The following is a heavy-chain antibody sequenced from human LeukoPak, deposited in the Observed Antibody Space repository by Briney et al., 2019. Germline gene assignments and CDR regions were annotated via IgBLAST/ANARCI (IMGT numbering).Heavy chain of an antibody. D-gene: IGHD4-17*01. Sequence: GGSLRLSCTASGFTFSNAWMSWVRQAPGKGLEWVGRIKTETAGGTTDYAAPVKGRFTISRDDSRNTLFLQMNSLKTEETAVYYCTTETHCDYRRVNYWGQGTLVTVSS. V-gene: IGHV3-15*01. CDR2: IKTETAGGTT. CDR3: TTETHCDYRRVNY. J-gene: IGHJ4*02. CDR1: GFTFSNAW.